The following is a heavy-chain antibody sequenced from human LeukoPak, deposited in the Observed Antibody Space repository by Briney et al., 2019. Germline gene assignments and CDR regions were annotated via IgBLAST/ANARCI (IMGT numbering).Heavy chain of an antibody. CDR1: GFTFSSYE. D-gene: IGHD1-14*01. CDR3: AKDPEN. CDR2: ISSSGSTI. V-gene: IGHV3-48*03. Sequence: PGGSLRLSCAASGFTFSSYEMNWVRQAPGKGLEWVSYISSSGSTIYYADSVKDRFIISRDNSKNTLYLQMNSLRPEDTAVYYCAKDPENWGQGTLVTVSS. J-gene: IGHJ4*02.